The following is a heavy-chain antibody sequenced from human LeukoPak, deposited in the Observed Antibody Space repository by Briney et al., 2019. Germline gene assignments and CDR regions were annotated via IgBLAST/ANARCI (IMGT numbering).Heavy chain of an antibody. CDR2: IYYSGST. D-gene: IGHD6-6*01. V-gene: IGHV4-59*08. CDR1: GGSISSYY. Sequence: SSETLSLTCTVPGGSISSYYWSGIRQPPGKGLEWIGYIYYSGSTNYNPSLKSRVTISVDTSKNQFSLNLNSVTAADTAVYYCARQGAKGSSWCFDSWGQGTLVTVSS. J-gene: IGHJ4*02. CDR3: ARQGAKGSSWCFDS.